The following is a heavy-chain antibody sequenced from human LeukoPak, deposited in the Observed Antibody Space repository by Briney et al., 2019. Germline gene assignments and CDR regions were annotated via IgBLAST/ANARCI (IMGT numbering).Heavy chain of an antibody. Sequence: SVKVSCKASGGTFSSYAISWVRQAPGQGLEWMGRIIPILGIANYAQKFQGRVTITADKSTSTAYMELSSLRSEDTAVYYCARAGFPYYYDSSGYYYLDYWGQGTLVTVSS. V-gene: IGHV1-69*04. J-gene: IGHJ4*02. CDR1: GGTFSSYA. CDR2: IIPILGIA. D-gene: IGHD3-22*01. CDR3: ARAGFPYYYDSSGYYYLDY.